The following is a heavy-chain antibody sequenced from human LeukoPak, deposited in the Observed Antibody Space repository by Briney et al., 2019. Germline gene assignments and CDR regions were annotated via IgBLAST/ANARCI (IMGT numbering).Heavy chain of an antibody. Sequence: GRSLRLSCAASGPSLSNYGIHWVRQAPGKGLEWVVFISYDETDKYYADSVKGRFTISRDNSKNTLYLQMNSLRAEDTAVYYCARSRRPGPYYDMDVWGQGTTVTVSS. V-gene: IGHV3-30*03. CDR1: GPSLSNYG. J-gene: IGHJ6*02. CDR2: ISYDETDK. CDR3: ARSRRPGPYYDMDV. D-gene: IGHD3-10*01.